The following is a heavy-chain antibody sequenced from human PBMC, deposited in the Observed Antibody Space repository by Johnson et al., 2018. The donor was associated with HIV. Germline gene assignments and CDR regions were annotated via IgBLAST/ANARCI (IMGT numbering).Heavy chain of an antibody. D-gene: IGHD2-21*02. CDR3: ARPGGDPLTDDAFDI. V-gene: IGHV3-30*04. J-gene: IGHJ3*02. Sequence: QVQLVESGGGVVQPGRSLRLSCAASGFTFSSYAMHWVRQAPGKGLEWVAVISYDGSNKYYADSVKGRFTISRDNAKNLLYLQMNSLRAEDTAVYYCARPGGDPLTDDAFDIWGQGTMVTVSS. CDR1: GFTFSSYA. CDR2: ISYDGSNK.